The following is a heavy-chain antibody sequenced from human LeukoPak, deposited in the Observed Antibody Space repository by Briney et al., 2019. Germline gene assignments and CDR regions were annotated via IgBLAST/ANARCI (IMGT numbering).Heavy chain of an antibody. Sequence: GGSLRLSCAASGFSLSNYWMSWVRQAPGKGLEWVANIKQDGSKLSYVDSVKGRFTISRDNAQNSLYLQMNSLGVEDTAVYHCVRDRGSYRPIDYWGQGTLVTVSS. J-gene: IGHJ4*02. D-gene: IGHD1-26*01. CDR1: GFSLSNYW. CDR2: IKQDGSKL. CDR3: VRDRGSYRPIDY. V-gene: IGHV3-7*03.